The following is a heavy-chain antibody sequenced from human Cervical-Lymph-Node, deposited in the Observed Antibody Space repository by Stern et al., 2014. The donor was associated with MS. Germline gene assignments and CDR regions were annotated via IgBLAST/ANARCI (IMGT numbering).Heavy chain of an antibody. D-gene: IGHD3-16*01. Sequence: VQLEESGGGVVQPGRSLRLSCVVSGFTFNHYAMHWVRQAPGKGLEWVAGISYDGSNKHYADAVMGRFTISRDNSKNTLSLQMNSLRAEDTAVYYCARADVRGSYALFDYWGQGTLVTVSS. CDR2: ISYDGSNK. V-gene: IGHV3-30*03. CDR3: ARADVRGSYALFDY. J-gene: IGHJ4*02. CDR1: GFTFNHYA.